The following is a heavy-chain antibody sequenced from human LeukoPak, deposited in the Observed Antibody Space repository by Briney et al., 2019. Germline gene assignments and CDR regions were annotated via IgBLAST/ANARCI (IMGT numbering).Heavy chain of an antibody. D-gene: IGHD6-13*01. CDR2: IYYSGST. CDR1: GGSISSRSYC. J-gene: IGHJ5*02. Sequence: SETLSLTCTVSGGSISSRSYCWGWIRRPPGKGLEWIGSIYYSGSTYYNLPLKSRVTISVGTSKNQFSLKLSSVTAADTAVYYCAGGIAAAGTGWFDPWGQGTLVTVSS. CDR3: AGGIAAAGTGWFDP. V-gene: IGHV4-39*01.